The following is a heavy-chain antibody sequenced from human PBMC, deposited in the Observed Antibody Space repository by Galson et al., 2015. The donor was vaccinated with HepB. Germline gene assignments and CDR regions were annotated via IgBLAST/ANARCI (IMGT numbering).Heavy chain of an antibody. V-gene: IGHV3-7*03. Sequence: SLRLSCAASGFAFSSYWMSWVRQAPGKGLEWVANINKDGNDKYYVDSVEGRFTVSRDNAKNTLYLQLNSLRAEDTALYYCAYGGRDTSGFEGWGQGTLVTVSS. CDR1: GFAFSSYW. CDR3: AYGGRDTSGFEG. J-gene: IGHJ4*02. D-gene: IGHD6-19*01. CDR2: INKDGNDK.